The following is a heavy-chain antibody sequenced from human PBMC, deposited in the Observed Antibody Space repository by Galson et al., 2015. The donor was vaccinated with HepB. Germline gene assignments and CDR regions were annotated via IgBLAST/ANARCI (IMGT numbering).Heavy chain of an antibody. CDR1: GRTFSSYT. V-gene: IGHV1-69*13. D-gene: IGHD3-22*01. CDR3: ARSVRYYDDSSGYRDYYYYMDV. Sequence: SVKVSCKASGRTFSSYTISWVRQAPGQGLEWMGGIIPIFGTANYAQRFQGRVTITADESTSTAYMELSSLRSEDTAVYFCARSVRYYDDSSGYRDYYYYMDVWGKGTTVTVSS. CDR2: IIPIFGTA. J-gene: IGHJ6*03.